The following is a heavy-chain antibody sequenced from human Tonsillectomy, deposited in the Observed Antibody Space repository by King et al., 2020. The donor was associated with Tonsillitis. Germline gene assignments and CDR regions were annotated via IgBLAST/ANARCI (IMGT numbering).Heavy chain of an antibody. CDR1: GGSISSGGYY. J-gene: IGHJ2*01. V-gene: IGHV4-31*01. D-gene: IGHD3-22*01. CDR3: ARGLYDSSGYYYLYWYFDL. CDR2: IYYSGST. Sequence: VQLQESGPGLVKPSQTLSLTCTVSGGSISSGGYYWSWIRQHPGKGLEWIGYIYYSGSTYYTPSLKSLVTISVDTSKNQFSLKLSSLTAADTAVYYCARGLYDSSGYYYLYWYFDLWGRGTLVTVSS.